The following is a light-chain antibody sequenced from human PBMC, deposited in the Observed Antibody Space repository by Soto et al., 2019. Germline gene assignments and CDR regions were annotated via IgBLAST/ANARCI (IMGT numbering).Light chain of an antibody. CDR2: DNS. Sequence: QSVLTQPPSVSGAPGQRVTISCTGSSSNIGAGYDVHWYQQLPGTAPKLFIYDNSNRPSGVPDRFSGSRSGTSASLAITGLQAEDEADYYCQSYDSSLSVVFGGGTQLTVL. CDR3: QSYDSSLSVV. J-gene: IGLJ3*02. V-gene: IGLV1-40*01. CDR1: SSNIGAGYD.